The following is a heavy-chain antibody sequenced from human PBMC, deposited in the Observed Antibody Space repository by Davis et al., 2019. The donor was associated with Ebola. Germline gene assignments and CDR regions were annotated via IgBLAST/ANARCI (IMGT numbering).Heavy chain of an antibody. CDR2: ISGSGGST. CDR1: GFTFSSYA. J-gene: IGHJ6*02. D-gene: IGHD3-16*02. V-gene: IGHV3-23*01. CDR3: ARDKVGDSSTRYYYGMDV. Sequence: GESLKISCAASGFTFSSYAMSWVRQAPGKGLEWVSAISGSGGSTYYADSVKGRFTISRDNAKNSLYLQMNSLRAEDTAVYYCARDKVGDSSTRYYYGMDVWGQGTTVTVSS.